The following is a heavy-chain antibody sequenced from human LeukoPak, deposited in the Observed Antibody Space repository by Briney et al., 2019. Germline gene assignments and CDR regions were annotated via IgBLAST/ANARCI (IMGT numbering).Heavy chain of an antibody. CDR2: INHSGST. J-gene: IGHJ4*02. V-gene: IGHV4-34*01. CDR1: GGSFSGYY. CDR3: ARESRGFGEFNDY. D-gene: IGHD3-10*01. Sequence: SETLSLTCAVYGGSFSGYYWSWIRQPPGKGLEWIGEINHSGSTNYNPSLKSRVTISVDTSKNQFSLKLSSVTAADTAVYYCARESRGFGEFNDYWGQGTLVTVSS.